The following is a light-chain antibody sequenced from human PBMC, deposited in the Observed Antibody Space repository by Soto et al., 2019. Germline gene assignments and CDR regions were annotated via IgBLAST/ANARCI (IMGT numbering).Light chain of an antibody. CDR3: CSYAGSYTFV. V-gene: IGLV2-11*01. CDR1: SSDVGGYKY. CDR2: DVS. Sequence: QSALTQPRSVSGSPGQSVTISCTGTSSDVGGYKYVSWYQQHPGKAPKLMIYDVSKRPSGVPDRFSGSKSGNTASLTISGLKAEDEADYYCCSYAGSYTFVFGGGTKVTVL. J-gene: IGLJ2*01.